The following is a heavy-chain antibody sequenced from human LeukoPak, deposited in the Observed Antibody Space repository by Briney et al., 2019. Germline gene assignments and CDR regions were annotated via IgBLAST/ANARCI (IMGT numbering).Heavy chain of an antibody. CDR1: GVSITTYY. CDR2: VYSTGTT. V-gene: IGHV4-59*01. J-gene: IGHJ4*02. D-gene: IGHD3-3*01. CDR3: TRSTDLLEWLSFDS. Sequence: PSETLSLTCTVSGVSITTYYWTWLRQPPGERLEWIGCVYSTGTTNYNPSLKSRITITVDTSKNQFSLKLSSVTAADTAVYYCTRSTDLLEWLSFDSWGQGTLVTVSS.